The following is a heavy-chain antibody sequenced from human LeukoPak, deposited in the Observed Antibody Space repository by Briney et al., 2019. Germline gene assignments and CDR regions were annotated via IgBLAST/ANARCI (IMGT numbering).Heavy chain of an antibody. D-gene: IGHD3-10*01. CDR2: INHSGST. CDR1: GGSISSYY. CDR3: ARARRLWFGELLS. Sequence: KPSETLSLTCTVSGGSISSYYWSWIRQPPGKGLEWIGEINHSGSTNYNPSLKSRVTISVDTSKNQFSLKLSSVTAADTAVYYCARARRLWFGELLSWGQGTLVTVSS. J-gene: IGHJ5*02. V-gene: IGHV4-34*01.